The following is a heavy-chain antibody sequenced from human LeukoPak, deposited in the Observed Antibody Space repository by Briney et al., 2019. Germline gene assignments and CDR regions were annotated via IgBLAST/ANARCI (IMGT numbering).Heavy chain of an antibody. D-gene: IGHD6-13*01. CDR1: CGSISSSSYY. Sequence: PSETLSLTCTVSCGSISSSSYYWGWIRQPPGKGLEWIGYIYYRGSTYYNPSLKSRVTISVDTSKNQFSLNLSSVTPANTPVYTCARLVGSSWYHQVLLGRDYWGKGTLVTVSS. CDR2: IYYRGST. J-gene: IGHJ4*02. CDR3: ARLVGSSWYHQVLLGRDY. V-gene: IGHV4-39*01.